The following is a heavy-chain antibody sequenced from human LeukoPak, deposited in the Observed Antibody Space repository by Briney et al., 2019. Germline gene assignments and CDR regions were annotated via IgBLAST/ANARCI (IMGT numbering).Heavy chain of an antibody. D-gene: IGHD4-17*01. CDR1: GYTFTSCA. J-gene: IGHJ6*02. CDR2: INAGNGNT. V-gene: IGHV1-3*01. Sequence: ASVKVSCKASGYTFTSCAMHWVRQAPGQRLEWMGWINAGNGNTKYSQKFQGRVTITRDTSAGTAYMELSSLRSEDTAVYYCARERYGDYGMDVWGQGTTVTVSS. CDR3: ARERYGDYGMDV.